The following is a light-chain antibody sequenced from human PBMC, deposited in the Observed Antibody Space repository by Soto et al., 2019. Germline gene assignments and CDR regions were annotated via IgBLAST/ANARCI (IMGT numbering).Light chain of an antibody. CDR1: RGISSY. J-gene: IGKJ3*01. CDR3: QQRINWPPT. V-gene: IGKV3-11*01. CDR2: DAS. Sequence: EFVLTQSPATLSLSPGERATLSCRDSRGISSYLAWYQQKPGQAPRLLIYDASNRATGIPARFSGSGSGTDFTLTISNLEPEDSAVYYCQQRINWPPTFGPGTKVDIK.